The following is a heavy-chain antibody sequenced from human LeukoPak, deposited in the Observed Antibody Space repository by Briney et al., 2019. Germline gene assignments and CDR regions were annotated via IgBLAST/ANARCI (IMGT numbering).Heavy chain of an antibody. CDR1: GGSFSGYY. V-gene: IGHV4-34*01. D-gene: IGHD2-2*01. Sequence: PSETLSLTCAVYGGSFSGYYWSWIRQPPGKGLEWIGEINHSGSTNYNPSLKSRVTISVDTSKNQFSLKLSSVTAADTAVYYCARDYCSSTSCSPIWFDPWGQGTLVTVSS. J-gene: IGHJ5*02. CDR2: INHSGST. CDR3: ARDYCSSTSCSPIWFDP.